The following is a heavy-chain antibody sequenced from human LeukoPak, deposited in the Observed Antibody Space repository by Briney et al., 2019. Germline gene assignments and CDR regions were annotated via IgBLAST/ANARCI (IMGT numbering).Heavy chain of an antibody. CDR3: ARLPSGRTGVKWFDP. D-gene: IGHD3/OR15-3a*01. CDR1: GGSFSGYY. J-gene: IGHJ5*02. CDR2: INHSGST. V-gene: IGHV4-34*01. Sequence: SETLSLTCAVYGGSFSGYYWSWIRQPPGKGLEWIGEINHSGSTNYNPSLRSRVTISVDTSKNQFSLKLSSVTAADTAVYYCARLPSGRTGVKWFDPWGQGTLVTVSS.